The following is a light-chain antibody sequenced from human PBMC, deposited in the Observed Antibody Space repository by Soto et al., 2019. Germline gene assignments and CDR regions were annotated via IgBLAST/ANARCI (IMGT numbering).Light chain of an antibody. CDR3: QQYFNWPPYT. V-gene: IGKV3-15*01. Sequence: ILLTQSPSTLSLSPGARPTLSWRASQSVSSNLAWYHKKPGQPPRLLLFGASTRATGIPARFCGSGSGTEFTLTISSLQSEDFAVDYCQQYFNWPPYTFGQGTKVDIK. CDR2: GAS. CDR1: QSVSSN. J-gene: IGKJ2*01.